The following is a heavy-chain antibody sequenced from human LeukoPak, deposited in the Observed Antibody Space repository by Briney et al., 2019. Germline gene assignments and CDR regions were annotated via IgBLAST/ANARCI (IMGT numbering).Heavy chain of an antibody. Sequence: ASVKVSCKASGYTFTGYYMHWARQAPGQGLEWMGWINPNSGGTNYAQKFQGRVTMTRDTSISTAYMELSRLRSDDTAVYYCARDSGMYSSSSFAFDIWGQGTMVTVSS. CDR3: ARDSGMYSSSSFAFDI. CDR1: GYTFTGYY. J-gene: IGHJ3*02. D-gene: IGHD6-6*01. CDR2: INPNSGGT. V-gene: IGHV1-2*02.